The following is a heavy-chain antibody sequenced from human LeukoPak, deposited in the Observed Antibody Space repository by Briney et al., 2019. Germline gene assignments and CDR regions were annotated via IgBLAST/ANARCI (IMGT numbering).Heavy chain of an antibody. CDR2: LFPGGST. J-gene: IGHJ4*02. CDR3: ARDLTKRFGFDY. V-gene: IGHV4-59*01. D-gene: IGHD3-3*01. CDR1: GVSISSYY. Sequence: SETLSLTCTVSGVSISSYYWSWLRQPPGKGLEWIGYLFPGGSTNYNPTLKSRMTISLDTSKNQLSLKLTSVTAADTAVYFCARDLTKRFGFDYWGQGALVTVSS.